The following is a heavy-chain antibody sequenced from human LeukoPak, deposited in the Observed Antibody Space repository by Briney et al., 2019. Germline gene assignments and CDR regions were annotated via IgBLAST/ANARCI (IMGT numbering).Heavy chain of an antibody. D-gene: IGHD2-15*01. V-gene: IGHV3-7*05. CDR3: ARHRIDSWATPLDY. CDR1: GFTFSNYA. J-gene: IGHJ4*02. CDR2: IKQDGSEK. Sequence: GGSLRLSCAASGFTFSNYAMSWVRQAPGKGLEWVANIKQDGSEKYYVDSVKGRFTISRDNAKNSLSLQMNSLRAEDTAVYYCARHRIDSWATPLDYWGQGTLVTVSS.